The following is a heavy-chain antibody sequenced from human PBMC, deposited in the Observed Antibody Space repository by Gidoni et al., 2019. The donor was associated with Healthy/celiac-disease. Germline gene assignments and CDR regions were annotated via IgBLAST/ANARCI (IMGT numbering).Heavy chain of an antibody. J-gene: IGHJ5*02. Sequence: EVQLVQSGAEVKKPGESLKISCKVSGYSFTSYWIGWVRQMPGKGLEWMGIIYPGDSDTRYSPSFQGQVTSSADKSSSTAYLQWSSLKASDTAMYYCARLADGYGVVVANWFDPWGQGTLVTVSS. CDR1: GYSFTSYW. V-gene: IGHV5-51*01. D-gene: IGHD3-22*01. CDR3: ARLADGYGVVVANWFDP. CDR2: IYPGDSDT.